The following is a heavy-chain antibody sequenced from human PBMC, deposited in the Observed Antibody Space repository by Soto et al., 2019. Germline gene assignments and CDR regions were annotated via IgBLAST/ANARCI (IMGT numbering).Heavy chain of an antibody. CDR1: GFTFSSYS. CDR2: ISSSSSYI. CDR3: PTPGYYYYGMEV. J-gene: IGHJ6*02. V-gene: IGHV3-21*01. Sequence: GGSLRLSCAASGFTFSSYSMNWVRQAPGKGLEWVSSISSSSSYIYYADSVKGRFTISRDNAKNSLYLQMNSLRAEDTAVYYCPTPGYYYYGMEVWGQGTTVTVSS.